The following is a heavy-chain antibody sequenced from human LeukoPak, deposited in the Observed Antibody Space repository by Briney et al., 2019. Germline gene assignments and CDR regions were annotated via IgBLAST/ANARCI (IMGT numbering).Heavy chain of an antibody. J-gene: IGHJ1*01. CDR3: AKDLVVKLFGYFQH. D-gene: IGHD2-21*01. Sequence: GGSLRLSCAASGVTFSSYAMSWGRQEPGEGREWGSAISGSGGRTCYADLVKGTITISRDNSKNTLHLHMHSPRDADTAVYSCAKDLVVKLFGYFQHWGQGTLVTVSS. V-gene: IGHV3-23*01. CDR2: ISGSGGRT. CDR1: GVTFSSYA.